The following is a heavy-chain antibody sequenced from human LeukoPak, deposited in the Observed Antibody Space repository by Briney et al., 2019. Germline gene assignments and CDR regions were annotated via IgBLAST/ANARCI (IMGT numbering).Heavy chain of an antibody. D-gene: IGHD2-2*01. CDR3: ARGTTDLGYCSSTSCYGGYYYMDV. Sequence: ASVKVSCKASGYTFTSYYMHWVRQAPGQGLEWMGIINPSGGSTSYAQKFQGRVTMTRDTSTSTVYMELSSLRSEDTAVYYCARGTTDLGYCSSTSCYGGYYYMDVWGKGTTVTVSS. J-gene: IGHJ6*03. CDR1: GYTFTSYY. V-gene: IGHV1-46*01. CDR2: INPSGGST.